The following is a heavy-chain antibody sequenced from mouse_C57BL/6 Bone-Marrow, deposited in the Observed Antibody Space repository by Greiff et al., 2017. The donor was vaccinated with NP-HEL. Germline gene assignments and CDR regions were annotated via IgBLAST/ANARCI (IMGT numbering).Heavy chain of an antibody. CDR1: GYTFTSYW. Sequence: QVQLQQPGAELVKPGASVKLSCKASGYTFTSYWMHWVKQRPGQGLEWIGMIHPNSGSTNYNEKFKSKATLTVDKSSSTAYMQLSSLTSEDSAVYYCARTLYDGYPYYYAMDYWGQGTSVTVSS. CDR2: IHPNSGST. V-gene: IGHV1-64*01. D-gene: IGHD2-3*01. J-gene: IGHJ4*01. CDR3: ARTLYDGYPYYYAMDY.